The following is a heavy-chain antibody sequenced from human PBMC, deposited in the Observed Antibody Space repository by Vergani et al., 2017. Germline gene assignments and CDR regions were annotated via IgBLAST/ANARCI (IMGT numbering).Heavy chain of an antibody. Sequence: EVQLLESGGDLVQPGGSLRLSCAASGFTFNHYAMNWVRQAPGKGLEWVSGISGSGGSTYYAGSVKGRLTISRDSSKNTLYLQMNSLSAGDTAVYYRAKASPRNSGYDYLYYYHVMDVWGQGTTVTVSS. V-gene: IGHV3-23*01. D-gene: IGHD5-12*01. J-gene: IGHJ6*02. CDR3: AKASPRNSGYDYLYYYHVMDV. CDR2: ISGSGGST. CDR1: GFTFNHYA.